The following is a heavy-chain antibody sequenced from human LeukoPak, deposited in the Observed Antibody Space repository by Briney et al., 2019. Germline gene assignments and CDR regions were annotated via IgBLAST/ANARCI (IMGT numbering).Heavy chain of an antibody. J-gene: IGHJ4*02. CDR3: ARDEGGSGSYYNAD. V-gene: IGHV1-2*02. CDR1: GYTFTGYY. Sequence: ASVKVSCKASGYTFTGYYMHWVRQAPGQGLEWMGWINPNSGGTNYAQKFQGRVTMTRDTSISTAYMELSRLRSDDTAVYYCARDEGGSGSYYNADWGQGTLVTVSS. D-gene: IGHD3-10*01. CDR2: INPNSGGT.